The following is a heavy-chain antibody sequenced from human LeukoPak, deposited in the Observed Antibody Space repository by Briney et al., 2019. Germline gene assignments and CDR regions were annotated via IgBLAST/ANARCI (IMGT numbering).Heavy chain of an antibody. D-gene: IGHD2-2*01. Sequence: GGSLRLSCAASGFTFSDYAMSWVRQAPGKGPEWVSAISGSGGSTYYADSVKGRFTISRDNSKNTLYVQMNSLKVEDTAIYYCAKRGESCSSTSCLDYWGQGALVTVSS. V-gene: IGHV3-23*01. J-gene: IGHJ4*02. CDR2: ISGSGGST. CDR3: AKRGESCSSTSCLDY. CDR1: GFTFSDYA.